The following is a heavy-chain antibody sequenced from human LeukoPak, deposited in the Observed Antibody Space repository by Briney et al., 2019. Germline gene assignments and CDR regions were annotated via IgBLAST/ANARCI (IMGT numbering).Heavy chain of an antibody. CDR3: ARDFKSGYVDS. CDR1: GFTFSNYG. D-gene: IGHD3-3*01. Sequence: PGGSLRLSCAASGFTFSNYGMHWVRQAPGKGLKWVAVIYDDGSKEYFADSVKGRFTISRDNSKNTVLLQMNRLRVEDTAVFYCARDFKSGYVDSWGQGTLVTVSS. V-gene: IGHV3-33*01. J-gene: IGHJ4*02. CDR2: IYDDGSKE.